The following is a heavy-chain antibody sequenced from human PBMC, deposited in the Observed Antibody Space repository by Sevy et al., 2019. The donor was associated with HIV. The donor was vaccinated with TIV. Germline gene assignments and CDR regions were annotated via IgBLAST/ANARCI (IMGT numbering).Heavy chain of an antibody. J-gene: IGHJ6*02. D-gene: IGHD5-12*01. CDR2: MNPNSGNT. Sequence: ASVKVSCKASGYTFTSYDINWVRQATGQGLEWMGWMNPNSGNTGYAQKFQGRVTMTRNTSISTAYMELSSLRSEDTAVYYCARGWRWLQSWHYGMDVWGQGTTVTVSS. CDR3: ARGWRWLQSWHYGMDV. CDR1: GYTFTSYD. V-gene: IGHV1-8*01.